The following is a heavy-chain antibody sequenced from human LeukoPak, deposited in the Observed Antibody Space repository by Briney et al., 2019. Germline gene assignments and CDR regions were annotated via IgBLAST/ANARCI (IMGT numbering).Heavy chain of an antibody. Sequence: PSETLSLTCTVSGGSISSYYWSWIRQPPGKGLEWIGYIYCSGSTNYNPSLKSRVTMSVDTSKNQFSLKLSSVTAADTAVYYCARDQLLWFGELPGVWFDPWGQGTLVTVSS. V-gene: IGHV4-59*12. D-gene: IGHD3-10*01. CDR2: IYCSGST. J-gene: IGHJ5*02. CDR1: GGSISSYY. CDR3: ARDQLLWFGELPGVWFDP.